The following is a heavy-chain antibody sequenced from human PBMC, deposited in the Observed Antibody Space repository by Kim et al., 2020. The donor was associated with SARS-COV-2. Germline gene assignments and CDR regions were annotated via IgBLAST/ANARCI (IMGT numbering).Heavy chain of an antibody. Sequence: SIGCVYYADSVNARFTVSRDNAKNSLYLHMNSLRAEDTAVSHCATGGVGYWGQGTLVTVSS. CDR2: SIGCV. J-gene: IGHJ4*02. CDR3: ATGGVGY. D-gene: IGHD1-26*01. V-gene: IGHV3-48*01.